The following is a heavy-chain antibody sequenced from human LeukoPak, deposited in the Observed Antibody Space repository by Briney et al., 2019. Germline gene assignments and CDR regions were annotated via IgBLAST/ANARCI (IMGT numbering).Heavy chain of an antibody. Sequence: GGSLRLSCAASGFTFSSYEMNWVRQAPGKGLEWVSYISSSGNTIYYADSVKGRFTISRDNAKNSLYLQMNSLRAEDTAVYYCARTMYSNYVFDYWGQGTLVTVSS. CDR2: ISSSGNTI. CDR3: ARTMYSNYVFDY. J-gene: IGHJ4*02. D-gene: IGHD4-11*01. CDR1: GFTFSSYE. V-gene: IGHV3-48*03.